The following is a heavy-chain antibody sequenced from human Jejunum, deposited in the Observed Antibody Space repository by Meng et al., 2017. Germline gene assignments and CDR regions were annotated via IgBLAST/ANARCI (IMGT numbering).Heavy chain of an antibody. CDR2: INHSGTT. Sequence: SETLSLTCAVSGYFISSGYYWGWIRQPPGKGLEWISSINHSGTTYYKPSLKSRLTTSIDTSKNQFSLRLTSVTAADTAIYYCVRDRGDGGTTDFWGQGTRVTVAS. J-gene: IGHJ4*02. V-gene: IGHV4-38-2*02. CDR3: VRDRGDGGTTDF. CDR1: GYFISSGYY. D-gene: IGHD1-14*01.